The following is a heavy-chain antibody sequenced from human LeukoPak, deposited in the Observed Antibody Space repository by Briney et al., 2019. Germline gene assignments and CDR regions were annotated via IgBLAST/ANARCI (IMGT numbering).Heavy chain of an antibody. D-gene: IGHD3-10*01. Sequence: PGGSLRLSCAASGFTVSSNYMSWVRQAPGKGLEWVSVIYSGDSTYHADSVKGRFTISRDNSKNTLFLQMNTLRAEDTAVYYCARPVGITYFDYWGQGTLVTVSS. CDR3: ARPVGITYFDY. CDR2: IYSGDST. J-gene: IGHJ4*02. V-gene: IGHV3-53*01. CDR1: GFTVSSNY.